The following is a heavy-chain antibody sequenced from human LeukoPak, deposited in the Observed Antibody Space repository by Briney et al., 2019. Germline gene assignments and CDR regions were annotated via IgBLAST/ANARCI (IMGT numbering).Heavy chain of an antibody. V-gene: IGHV1-18*04. CDR2: ISAYNGHT. CDR1: GYSFTSFG. D-gene: IGHD2-2*01. Sequence: ASVKVSCKASGYSFTSFGISWVRQAPGQGLEWMGWISAYNGHTTYAQKFQGRVTMTTDTSTSTAHMELRSLRAEDTAVYYCATWGRDIVVVPAAGAFDIWGQGTMVTVSS. CDR3: ATWGRDIVVVPAAGAFDI. J-gene: IGHJ3*02.